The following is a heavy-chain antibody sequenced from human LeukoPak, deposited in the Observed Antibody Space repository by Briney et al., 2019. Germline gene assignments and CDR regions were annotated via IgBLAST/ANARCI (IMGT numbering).Heavy chain of an antibody. J-gene: IGHJ4*02. D-gene: IGHD1-1*01. CDR3: ARQGYNWNDGNDY. Sequence: GGSLRLSCAASGFTFSSYGMHWVRQAPGKGLEWVAVISYDGSHKYYADSVKGRLTISRDDSKNTLYLQMNSLRSEDTAVYYCARQGYNWNDGNDYWGQGTLVTVSS. CDR1: GFTFSSYG. V-gene: IGHV3-30*03. CDR2: ISYDGSHK.